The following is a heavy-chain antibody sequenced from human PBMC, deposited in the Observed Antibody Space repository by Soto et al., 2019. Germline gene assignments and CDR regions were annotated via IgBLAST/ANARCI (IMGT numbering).Heavy chain of an antibody. J-gene: IGHJ3*01. V-gene: IGHV3-23*01. Sequence: EVQLLESGGGLVQPGGSLRLACAASGFTFINYAMNWVRQAPGRGLEWVSIISPNGDSTYYADSVKGRFTISRDNSQNTVFLQMNSLRAEDTAIYFCAKVRLTDYLRYAPHLWGQGTLVTVSS. CDR2: ISPNGDST. CDR3: AKVRLTDYLRYAPHL. D-gene: IGHD2-8*01. CDR1: GFTFINYA.